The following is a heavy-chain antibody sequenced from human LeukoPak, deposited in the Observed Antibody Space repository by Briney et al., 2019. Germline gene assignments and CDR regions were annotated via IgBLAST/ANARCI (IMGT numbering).Heavy chain of an antibody. CDR3: ARAWVPGDVDTAMAFYYFDY. D-gene: IGHD5-18*01. J-gene: IGHJ4*02. V-gene: IGHV3-21*01. CDR1: GFAFSNYG. Sequence: GGSLRLSCAASGFAFSNYGMNWVRQDPGKGLEWVSSITSTSYIYYADSVKGRFTISRDNAKNSLYLQMNSLRAEDTAVYYCARAWVPGDVDTAMAFYYFDYWGQGTLVTVSS. CDR2: ITSTSYI.